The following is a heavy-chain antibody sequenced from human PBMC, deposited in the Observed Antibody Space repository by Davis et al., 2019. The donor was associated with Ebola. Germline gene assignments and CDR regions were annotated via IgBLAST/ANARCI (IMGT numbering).Heavy chain of an antibody. CDR1: GYTFTKFD. D-gene: IGHD3-10*01. CDR2: MNPNTGNS. J-gene: IGHJ6*04. Sequence: ASVKVSCKASGYTFTKFDITWVRQAAGQGLEWMGWMNPNTGNSDFAQKFQDRITMTRDTSINTAYMELRSLRSEDTALYYCATRVMVRGDYGLDVWGKGTTVTVSS. V-gene: IGHV1-8*01. CDR3: ATRVMVRGDYGLDV.